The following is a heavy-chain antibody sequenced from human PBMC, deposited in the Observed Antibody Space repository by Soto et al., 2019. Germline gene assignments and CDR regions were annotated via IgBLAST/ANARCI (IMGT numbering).Heavy chain of an antibody. CDR3: AKFFVETGSNCGWPWSFHY. V-gene: IGHV3-23*01. CDR2: ISGSGGTT. D-gene: IGHD6-19*01. CDR1: GFTFSNYA. Sequence: EVQLLESGGGLVQPGRSLRLSCAASGFTFSNYAMSWVRQAPGQGLDWVSAISGSGGTTYYADSVKGRFTISRDNSKNTLCLQMNSLRAEDAAVYYCAKFFVETGSNCGWPWSFHYWGQGTLVTVSS. J-gene: IGHJ4*02.